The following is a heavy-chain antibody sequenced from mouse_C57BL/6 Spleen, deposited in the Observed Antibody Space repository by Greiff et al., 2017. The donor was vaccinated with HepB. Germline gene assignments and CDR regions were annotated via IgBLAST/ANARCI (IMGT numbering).Heavy chain of an antibody. CDR3: VRRGPDYGYEVFAY. Sequence: DVMLVESGGGLVQPKGSLKLSCAASGFTFNTYAMHWVRQAPGKGLEWVARIRSKSSNYATYYADSVKDRFTISRDDSQSMLYLKMNNLKTEDTAMYYCVRRGPDYGYEVFAYWGQGTLVTVSA. CDR2: IRSKSSNYAT. V-gene: IGHV10-3*01. CDR1: GFTFNTYA. J-gene: IGHJ3*01. D-gene: IGHD2-2*01.